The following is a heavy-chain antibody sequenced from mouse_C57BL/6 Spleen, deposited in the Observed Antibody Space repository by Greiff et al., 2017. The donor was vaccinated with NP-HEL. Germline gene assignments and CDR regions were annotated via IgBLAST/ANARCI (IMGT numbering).Heavy chain of an antibody. D-gene: IGHD3-3*01. CDR2: IYPRDGST. J-gene: IGHJ2*01. V-gene: IGHV1-85*01. CDR1: GYTFTSYD. Sequence: LVESGPELVKPGASVKLSCKASGYTFTSYDINWVKQRPGQGLEWIGWIYPRDGSTKYNEKFKGKATLTVDTSSSTAYMELHSLTSEDSAVYFCAREGHHDYWGQGTTLTVSS. CDR3: AREGHHDY.